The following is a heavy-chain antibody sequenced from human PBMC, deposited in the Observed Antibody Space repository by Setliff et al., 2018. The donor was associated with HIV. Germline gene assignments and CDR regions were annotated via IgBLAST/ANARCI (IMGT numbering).Heavy chain of an antibody. CDR3: ARQPRGRYYQYFDN. CDR2: IFHSGST. V-gene: IGHV4-38-2*01. J-gene: IGHJ4*02. Sequence: QVQLQESGPGLVKPSETLSLTCAVSGYSISSGYYWGWIRQPPGKGLQWIGSIFHSGSTYYNPSLKSRVTFSVDTFKNQFSLKLSSVTAADTAVYYCARQPRGRYYQYFDNWGQGTLVTVSS. CDR1: GYSISSGYY. D-gene: IGHD1-26*01.